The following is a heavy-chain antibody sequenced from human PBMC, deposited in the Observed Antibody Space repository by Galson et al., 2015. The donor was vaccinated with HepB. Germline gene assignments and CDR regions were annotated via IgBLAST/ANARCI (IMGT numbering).Heavy chain of an antibody. V-gene: IGHV1-2*06. CDR1: GYTFTGYY. CDR2: INPNSGGT. Sequence: SVKVSCKASGYTFTGYYMHWVRQAPGQGLEWMGRINPNSGGTNYAQKFQGRVTMTRDTSISTAYMELSRLRSDDTAVNYCARDASGVGATLAEYFQHWGQGTLVTVSS. J-gene: IGHJ1*01. CDR3: ARDASGVGATLAEYFQH. D-gene: IGHD1-26*01.